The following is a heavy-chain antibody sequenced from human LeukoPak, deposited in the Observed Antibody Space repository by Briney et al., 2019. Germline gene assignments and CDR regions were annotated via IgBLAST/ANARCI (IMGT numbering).Heavy chain of an antibody. D-gene: IGHD5-12*01. CDR3: ARGPQVDTSLDY. CDR2: IYYSGST. V-gene: IGHV4-39*01. CDR1: GGSISSSSYY. Sequence: SSETLSLTCTVSGGSISSSSYYWGWIRQPPGKGLEWIGSIYYSGSTYYNPSLKSRVTISVDTSKNQFSLKLSSVTAADTAVYYCARGPQVDTSLDYWGQGTLVTVSS. J-gene: IGHJ4*02.